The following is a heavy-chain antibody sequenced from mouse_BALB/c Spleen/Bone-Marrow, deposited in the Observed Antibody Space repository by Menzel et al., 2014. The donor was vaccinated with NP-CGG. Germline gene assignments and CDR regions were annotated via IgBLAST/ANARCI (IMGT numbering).Heavy chain of an antibody. Sequence: EVQLVESGGGLVQPGGSRKLSCAASGFTFSSFGMHWVRQAPEKGLEWVAYISSDSSTIYYADTVKGRFTISRDNPKNTLFLQMTSLRSEDTAMYYCARRGSNHWYFDVWGAGTTVTVSS. V-gene: IGHV5-17*02. D-gene: IGHD1-1*01. CDR2: ISSDSSTI. CDR1: GFTFSSFG. CDR3: ARRGSNHWYFDV. J-gene: IGHJ1*01.